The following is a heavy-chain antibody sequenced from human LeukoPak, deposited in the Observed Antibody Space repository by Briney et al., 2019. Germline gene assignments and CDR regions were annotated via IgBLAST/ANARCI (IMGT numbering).Heavy chain of an antibody. V-gene: IGHV4-30-2*01. Sequence: SETLSLTCTVSGSSISSGGYYWSWIRQPPGKGLEWIGYIYHSGSTYYNPSLKSRVTISVDRSKNQFSLKLSSVTAADTAVYYCARLAAAGTGTLDYWGQGTLVTVSS. CDR2: IYHSGST. J-gene: IGHJ4*02. CDR3: ARLAAAGTGTLDY. D-gene: IGHD6-13*01. CDR1: GSSISSGGYY.